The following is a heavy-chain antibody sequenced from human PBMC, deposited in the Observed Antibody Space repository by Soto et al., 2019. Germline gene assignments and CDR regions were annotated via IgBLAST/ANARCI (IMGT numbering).Heavy chain of an antibody. CDR1: GFTFSSYA. CDR3: AKDQDYYDSSGYYQGGPFGY. CDR2: ISGSGGST. D-gene: IGHD3-22*01. Sequence: PGGSLRLSCAASGFTFSSYAMSWVRQAPGKGLEWVSAISGSGGSTYYADSVKGRFTISRDNSKNTLYLQMNSLRAEDTAVYYCAKDQDYYDSSGYYQGGPFGYWGQGTLVTVSS. J-gene: IGHJ4*02. V-gene: IGHV3-23*01.